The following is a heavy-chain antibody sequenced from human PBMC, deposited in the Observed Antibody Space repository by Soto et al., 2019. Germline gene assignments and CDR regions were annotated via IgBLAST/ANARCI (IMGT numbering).Heavy chain of an antibody. CDR3: VQSQCSGDCLQAYSSPSYSGLDV. CDR1: GFSLSTNGVG. J-gene: IGHJ6*02. CDR2: IFWDDDK. D-gene: IGHD2-21*02. V-gene: IGHV2-5*02. Sequence: QITLKESGPTLVKPTQTLTLTCTFSGFSLSTNGVGVGRIRQPPGKALEWLALIFWDDDKRYTPSQKSRLTVPKDNSKTQVVLTLTNFYPVDTDTHCCVQSQCSGDCLQAYSSPSYSGLDVWGQGTTVTVSS.